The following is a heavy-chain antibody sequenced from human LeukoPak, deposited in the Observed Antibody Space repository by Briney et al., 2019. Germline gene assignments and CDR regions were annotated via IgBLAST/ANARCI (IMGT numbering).Heavy chain of an antibody. CDR2: MNPNGGNT. D-gene: IGHD2-2*01. CDR1: GYTFTGYY. V-gene: IGHV1-8*03. Sequence: GASVKVSCKASGYTFTGYYMHWVRQATGQGLEWMGWMNPNGGNTGYAQKFQGRVTITRNTSISTAYMELSSLRSEDTAVYYCARDPVFGGYCSSTSCSRGNWFDPWGQGTLVTVSS. J-gene: IGHJ5*02. CDR3: ARDPVFGGYCSSTSCSRGNWFDP.